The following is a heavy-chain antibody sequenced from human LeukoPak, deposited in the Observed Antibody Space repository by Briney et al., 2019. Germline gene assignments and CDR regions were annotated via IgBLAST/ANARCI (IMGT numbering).Heavy chain of an antibody. CDR1: GYSFTSYW. V-gene: IGHV5-10-1*01. Sequence: GESLKISCKGSGYSFTSYWINWVRQMPGKGLEWMGRIDPSDSYTNYSPSFQGHVTISADKSISTAYLQWSSLKASDTAMYYCATTDILTGYYYYYYGMDVWGKGTTVTVSS. D-gene: IGHD3-9*01. CDR3: ATTDILTGYYYYYYGMDV. CDR2: IDPSDSYT. J-gene: IGHJ6*04.